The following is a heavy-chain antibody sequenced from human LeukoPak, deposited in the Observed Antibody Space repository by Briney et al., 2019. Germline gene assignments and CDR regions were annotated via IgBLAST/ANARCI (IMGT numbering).Heavy chain of an antibody. CDR2: IYSGGST. V-gene: IGHV3-53*01. D-gene: IGHD3-22*01. CDR1: GFTVSSNY. J-gene: IGHJ4*02. CDR3: ARDLIPTDYYDSSGYFDY. Sequence: SGGSLRLSCAASGFTVSSNYMSWVRQAPGKGLEWVSVIYSGGSTYYADSVKGRFTISRDDAKNSLYLQMNSLRAEDTAVYYCARDLIPTDYYDSSGYFDYWGQGTLVTVSS.